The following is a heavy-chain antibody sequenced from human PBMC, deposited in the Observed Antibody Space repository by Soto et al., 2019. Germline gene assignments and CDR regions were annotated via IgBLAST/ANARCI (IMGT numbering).Heavy chain of an antibody. Sequence: QVHLVQSGAEVKKPGASVKVSCKGSGYAFTTYGITWVRQAPGQGLEWMGWISAHNGNTNDAQKLQGRVTVTRDTSTTTAYWQLRSLRSAATLVYYCARGRDGDHRGQGALVTVSS. V-gene: IGHV1-18*01. CDR3: ARGRDGDH. CDR2: ISAHNGNT. CDR1: GYAFTTYG. J-gene: IGHJ4*02.